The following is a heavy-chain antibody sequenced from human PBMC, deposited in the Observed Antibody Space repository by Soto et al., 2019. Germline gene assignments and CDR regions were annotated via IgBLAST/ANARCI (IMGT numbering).Heavy chain of an antibody. J-gene: IGHJ4*01. CDR2: IYYSGTT. CDR3: TRATYYRYYFDV. Sequence: SETLSLTCTVSGGSINNYYLSWIRQSPGKGLEWIGYIYYSGTTNYNPSLKSRVTISIDRSENQFSLKVSSVTAADTAVYFCTRATYYRYYFDVWGHGTLVAVSS. D-gene: IGHD3-10*01. CDR1: GGSINNYY. V-gene: IGHV4-59*01.